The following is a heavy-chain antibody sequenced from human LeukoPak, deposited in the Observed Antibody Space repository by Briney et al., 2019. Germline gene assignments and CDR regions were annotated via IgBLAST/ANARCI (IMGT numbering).Heavy chain of an antibody. J-gene: IGHJ4*02. CDR3: TGSFGELTFFDY. CDR2: IRSKPYGGTT. V-gene: IGHV3-49*04. D-gene: IGHD3-10*01. CDR1: GFTFSSYA. Sequence: GGSLRLSCAASGFTFSSYAMTWVRQAPGKGLEWVGFIRSKPYGGTTEYAASVKGRFIMSRDDSKSIAYLQMNSLKTEDTAVYYCTGSFGELTFFDYWGQGTLVTVSS.